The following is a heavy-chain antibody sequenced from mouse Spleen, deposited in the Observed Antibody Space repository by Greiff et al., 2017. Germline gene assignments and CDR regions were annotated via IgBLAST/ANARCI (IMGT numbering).Heavy chain of an antibody. V-gene: IGHV1-69*01. CDR1: GYTFTSYW. CDR2: IDPSDSYT. D-gene: IGHD1-1*01. J-gene: IGHJ2*01. CDR3: ARGTVVATDY. Sequence: QVQLQQPGAELVMPGASVKLSCKASGYTFTSYWMRWVQQRPGQGLEWIGEIDPSDSYTTYNQKFKGKAPLTVDKSSSTAYMQLSSLTSEDSAVYYCARGTVVATDYWGQGTTLTVSS.